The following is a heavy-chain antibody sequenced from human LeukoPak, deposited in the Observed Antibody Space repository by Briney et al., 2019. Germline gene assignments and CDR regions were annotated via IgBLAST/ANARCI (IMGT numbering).Heavy chain of an antibody. Sequence: GESLRLSCAASGFTFNTLWMTWVRQPPGKGLEGVANINQDGGAKHYVDSVKGRFTISRDNAKNSLYLEMNSLRAEDTAVYYCARGGQAGTGDYWGQGTQVTVSS. D-gene: IGHD3-10*01. CDR2: INQDGGAK. CDR1: GFTFNTLW. J-gene: IGHJ4*02. CDR3: ARGGQAGTGDY. V-gene: IGHV3-7*01.